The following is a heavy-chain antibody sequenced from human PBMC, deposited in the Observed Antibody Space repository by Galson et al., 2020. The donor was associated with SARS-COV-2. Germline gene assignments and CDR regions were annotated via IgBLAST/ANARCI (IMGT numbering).Heavy chain of an antibody. D-gene: IGHD2-21*02. CDR3: ARQGVNMIVLVTVPGWFFDL. J-gene: IGHJ2*01. CDR2: IYPNGRT. V-gene: IGHV4-38-2*01. CDR1: GYSVSTTNY. Sequence: TSATLSLTCAVSGYSVSTTNYWGWVRLPPGKGLEWIGSIYPNGRTYYNPSLASRVTISVDTTRNQYSLTLASVTAADTAFYYCARQGVNMIVLVTVPGWFFDLWGRGTLVTVSS.